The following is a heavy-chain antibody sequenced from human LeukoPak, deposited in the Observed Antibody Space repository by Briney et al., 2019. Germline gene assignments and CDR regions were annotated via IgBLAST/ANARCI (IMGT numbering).Heavy chain of an antibody. CDR3: GRHAYGGSPPLS. Sequence: GGSLRLSCAASGFTFSSYGMHWVRQAPGKGLEWVAVISYDGSNKYYADSVKGRFTISRDNSKNTLYLQMNNLRAEDTALYYCGRHAYGGSPPLSWGQGALVTVSS. CDR1: GFTFSSYG. CDR2: ISYDGSNK. V-gene: IGHV3-30*03. D-gene: IGHD3-10*01. J-gene: IGHJ4*02.